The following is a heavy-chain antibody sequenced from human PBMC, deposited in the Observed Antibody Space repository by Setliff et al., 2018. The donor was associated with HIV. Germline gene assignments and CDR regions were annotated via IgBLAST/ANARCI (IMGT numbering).Heavy chain of an antibody. CDR1: GGSISTNSVY. V-gene: IGHV4-39*01. J-gene: IGHJ4*02. CDR2: VYYDGTT. Sequence: SETLSLTCTVSGGSISTNSVYWGWIRQPPGKGLEWIGSVYYDGTTSYYPSLKRRVTISVDTSKNQFSLRLNSVTAADTAVYYCAGHDDEWLVPVSVKFWGQGVLVTVSS. D-gene: IGHD6-19*01. CDR3: AGHDDEWLVPVSVKF.